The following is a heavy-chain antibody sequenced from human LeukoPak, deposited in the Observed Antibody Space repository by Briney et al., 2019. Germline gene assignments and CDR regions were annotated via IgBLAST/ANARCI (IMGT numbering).Heavy chain of an antibody. V-gene: IGHV3-64*01. CDR1: GFTFSSYA. J-gene: IGHJ6*03. D-gene: IGHD2-21*02. CDR2: ISSNGGST. Sequence: GGSLRLSCEASGFTFSSYAMHWVRQAPGKGLEYVSAISSNGGSTYYANSVKGRFTISRDNSKNTLYLQMGSLRAEDMAVYYCARRGFVVVTAIPRYYYYYYMDVWGKGTTVTVSS. CDR3: ARRGFVVVTAIPRYYYYYYMDV.